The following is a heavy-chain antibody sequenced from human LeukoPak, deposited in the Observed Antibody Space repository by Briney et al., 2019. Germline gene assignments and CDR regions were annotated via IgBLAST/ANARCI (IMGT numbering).Heavy chain of an antibody. D-gene: IGHD6-6*01. CDR2: IYYSGSS. J-gene: IGHJ3*02. CDR1: GGYISSYY. V-gene: IGHV4-59*01. CDR3: ARGRVPRIAARRRGDDAFDI. Sequence: SETLSLTCTVSGGYISSYYWSWIRQPPGKGLEWIGYIYYSGSSNYNPSLKSRVTISVDTSKNQISLKLSSVTAADTAVYYCARGRVPRIAARRRGDDAFDIWGQGTMVTVSS.